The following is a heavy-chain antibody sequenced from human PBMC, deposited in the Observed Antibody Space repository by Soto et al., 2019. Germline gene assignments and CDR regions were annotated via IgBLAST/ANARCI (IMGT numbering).Heavy chain of an antibody. CDR2: IYYSGST. CDR3: ARNRWGFDY. Sequence: SETLSLTCAVYGGSFSGYYWSWIRQPPGKGLEWIGYIYYSGSTNYNPSLKSRVTISVDTSKNQFSLKLSSVTAADTAVYYCARNRWGFDYWGQGTLVTVSS. D-gene: IGHD7-27*01. CDR1: GGSFSGYY. J-gene: IGHJ4*02. V-gene: IGHV4-59*01.